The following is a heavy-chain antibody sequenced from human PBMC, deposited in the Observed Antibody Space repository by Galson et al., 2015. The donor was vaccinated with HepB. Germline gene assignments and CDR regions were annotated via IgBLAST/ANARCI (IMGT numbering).Heavy chain of an antibody. J-gene: IGHJ4*02. CDR1: GFTFSSYA. CDR2: ISGSGGST. Sequence: SLRLSCAASGFTFSSYAMSWVRQAPGKGLEWVSAISGSGGSTYYADSVKGRFTISRDNSKNTLYLQMNSLRAEDTAVYYCASGSGGSCSGPRYWGQGTLVTVSS. V-gene: IGHV3-23*01. D-gene: IGHD2-15*01. CDR3: ASGSGGSCSGPRY.